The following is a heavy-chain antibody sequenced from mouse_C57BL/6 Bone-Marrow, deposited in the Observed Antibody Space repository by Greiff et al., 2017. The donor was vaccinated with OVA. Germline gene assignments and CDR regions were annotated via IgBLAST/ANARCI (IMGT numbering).Heavy chain of an antibody. D-gene: IGHD2-4*01. V-gene: IGHV5-6*02. CDR1: GFTFSSYG. CDR2: ISSGGSYT. J-gene: IGHJ4*01. CDR3: ARHGNDYDENAMDY. Sequence: EVKLVESGGDLVKPGGSLKLSCAASGFTFSSYGMSWVRQTPDKRLEWVATISSGGSYTYSPDSVKGRFTISRDNAKNTLYLQMSSLKSEDTAMYYCARHGNDYDENAMDYWGQGTSVTVSS.